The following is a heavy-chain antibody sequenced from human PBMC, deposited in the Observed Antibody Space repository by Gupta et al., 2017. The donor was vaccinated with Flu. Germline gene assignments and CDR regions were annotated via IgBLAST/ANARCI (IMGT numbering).Heavy chain of an antibody. Sequence: EVQLVEPGGGLVQPGGSLRLSCAASGFTFSRYAMHWVRQAPGKGLEYVSAISSNGGSTYYANSVKGRFTISRDNSKNTLYLQMGSLRAEDMAVYDCASNLGNRGFQHCGQGTLVTVSS. D-gene: IGHD1-14*01. CDR2: ISSNGGST. J-gene: IGHJ1*01. CDR3: ASNLGNRGFQH. CDR1: GFTFSRYA. V-gene: IGHV3-64*01.